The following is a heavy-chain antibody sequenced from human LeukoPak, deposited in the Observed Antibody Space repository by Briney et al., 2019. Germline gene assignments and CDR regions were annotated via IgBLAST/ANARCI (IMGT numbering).Heavy chain of an antibody. CDR2: VIPIFGTA. D-gene: IGHD5-12*01. Sequence: SVKVSCKASGGTFSSYAISWVRQAPGQGLEWMGGVIPIFGTANYAQKFQGRVTITADKSTSTAYMELSSLRSEDTAVYYYARGQRGYDYDYYYGMDVWGKGTTVTVSS. V-gene: IGHV1-69*06. CDR3: ARGQRGYDYDYYYGMDV. CDR1: GGTFSSYA. J-gene: IGHJ6*04.